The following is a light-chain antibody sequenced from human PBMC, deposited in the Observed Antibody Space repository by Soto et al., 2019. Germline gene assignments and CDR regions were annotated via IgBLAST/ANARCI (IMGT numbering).Light chain of an antibody. V-gene: IGKV3-11*01. Sequence: EIVMTQSPATLSVSPGERATLSCRASQSIRNFLAWYQQKPGQAPRLLIYDASNRATGIPARFSGSGSGTDFTPTISSLEPEDFAVYYCQQRSNWPPWTFGQGTKVDIK. CDR3: QQRSNWPPWT. CDR2: DAS. J-gene: IGKJ1*01. CDR1: QSIRNF.